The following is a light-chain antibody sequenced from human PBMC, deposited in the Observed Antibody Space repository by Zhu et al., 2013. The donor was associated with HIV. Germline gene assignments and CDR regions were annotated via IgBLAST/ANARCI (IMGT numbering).Light chain of an antibody. J-gene: IGKJ2*01. CDR1: PSASTSY. V-gene: IGKV3-20*01. CDR2: GSS. Sequence: EIVLTQSPGTLSLSPGERATLSCRASPSASTSYFAWYQQRPGQAPRLLIYGSSNRATGVPDRFSGSGSGTEFTLTISRLEPEDFAVYHCHQYGSSPPTFGQGTKV. CDR3: HQYGSSPPT.